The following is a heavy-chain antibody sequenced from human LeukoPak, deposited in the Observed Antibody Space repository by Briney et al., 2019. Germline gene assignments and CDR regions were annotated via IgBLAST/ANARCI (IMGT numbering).Heavy chain of an antibody. CDR2: ISVNGGST. D-gene: IGHD6-13*01. V-gene: IGHV3-64D*06. CDR1: GFTFSRYP. Sequence: PGGSLRLSCSAFGFTFSRYPMHGVRQAPGKGLEYVSAISVNGGSTYYADSVKGRFTISRDNSKNTLYLQLTSLRPQDTAVYYCVKPFGAAGGYWGQGTLVTVSS. J-gene: IGHJ4*02. CDR3: VKPFGAAGGY.